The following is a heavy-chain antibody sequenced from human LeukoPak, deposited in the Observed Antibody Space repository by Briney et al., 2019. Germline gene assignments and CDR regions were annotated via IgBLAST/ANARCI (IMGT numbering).Heavy chain of an antibody. CDR3: AVRGDSSGVIDI. D-gene: IGHD3-22*01. V-gene: IGHV1-69*05. CDR1: GGTFSSYA. J-gene: IGHJ3*02. Sequence: LVKVSCKASGGTFSSYAISWVRQAPGQGLEWMGGIIPIFGTANYAQKFQGRVTITTDESTSTAYMELSSLRSEDTAVYYCAVRGDSSGVIDIWGQGTMVTVSS. CDR2: IIPIFGTA.